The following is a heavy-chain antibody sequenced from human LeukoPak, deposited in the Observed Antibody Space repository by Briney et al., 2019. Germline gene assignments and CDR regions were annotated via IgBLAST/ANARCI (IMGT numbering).Heavy chain of an antibody. V-gene: IGHV4-34*01. Sequence: SETLSLTCAVYGGSFSGYYWSWIRQPPGKGLEWIGEINHSGSTNYNPPLKSRVTISVDTSKNQFSLKLSSVTAADTAVYYCARSSWRGAPDWGQGTLVTVSS. CDR2: INHSGST. J-gene: IGHJ4*02. CDR1: GGSFSGYY. D-gene: IGHD1-26*01. CDR3: ARSSWRGAPD.